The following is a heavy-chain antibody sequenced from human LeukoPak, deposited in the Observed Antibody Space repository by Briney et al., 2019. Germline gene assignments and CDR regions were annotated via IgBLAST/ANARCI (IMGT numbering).Heavy chain of an antibody. CDR3: AGWMQLWSTTLNGLKSFQH. Sequence: SETLSLTCTVSGCSISSSHYYWGWIRQPPGKGLEWIGSLYYSGNTYYNPSLKSRVTISVDTSKNQFSLRLSSVTAADSAVYYCAGWMQLWSTTLNGLKSFQHWGQGTLVTVSS. CDR2: LYYSGNT. CDR1: GCSISSSHYY. J-gene: IGHJ1*01. V-gene: IGHV4-39*01. D-gene: IGHD5-18*01.